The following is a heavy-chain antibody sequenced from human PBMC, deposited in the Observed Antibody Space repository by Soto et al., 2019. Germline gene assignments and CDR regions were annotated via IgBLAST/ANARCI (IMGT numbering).Heavy chain of an antibody. J-gene: IGHJ6*02. CDR3: AKDQSTNSRSYHALDV. D-gene: IGHD2-8*01. V-gene: IGHV3-30*18. Sequence: QVQLVESGGGVVQPGESLRLSCAASEFTFSSYAMHWVRQAPGKGLEWVAVVSNDGSNKYYADSVKGRFTISRDNSKNTLNLQMKSMRAEDKDVYYCAKDQSTNSRSYHALDVWGQGTTVTVSS. CDR1: EFTFSSYA. CDR2: VSNDGSNK.